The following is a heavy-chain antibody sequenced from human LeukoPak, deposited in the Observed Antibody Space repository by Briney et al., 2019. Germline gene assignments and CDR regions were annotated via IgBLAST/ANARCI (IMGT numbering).Heavy chain of an antibody. CDR1: GFTFSSYS. J-gene: IGHJ6*03. Sequence: PGGSLRLSCAASGFTFSSYSMNWVRQAPGKGLEWVSSISSSSSNIYYADSVKGRFTISRDNAKNSLYLQMNSLRAEDMAVYYCARDEIVVVPAAILHYYYMDVWGKGTMVTVSS. CDR2: ISSSSSNI. V-gene: IGHV3-21*01. CDR3: ARDEIVVVPAAILHYYYMDV. D-gene: IGHD2-2*02.